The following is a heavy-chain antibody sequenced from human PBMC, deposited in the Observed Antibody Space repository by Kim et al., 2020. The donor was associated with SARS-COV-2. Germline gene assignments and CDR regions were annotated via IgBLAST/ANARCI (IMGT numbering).Heavy chain of an antibody. CDR3: ARSLPAAMGKFDY. D-gene: IGHD2-2*01. CDR1: GYTFTGYY. J-gene: IGHJ4*02. CDR2: INPNSGGT. V-gene: IGHV1-2*02. Sequence: ASVKVSCKASGYTFTGYYMHWVRQAPGQGLEWMGWINPNSGGTNYAQKFQGRVTMTRDTSISTAYMELSRLRSDDTAVYYCARSLPAAMGKFDYWGQGTLVTVSS.